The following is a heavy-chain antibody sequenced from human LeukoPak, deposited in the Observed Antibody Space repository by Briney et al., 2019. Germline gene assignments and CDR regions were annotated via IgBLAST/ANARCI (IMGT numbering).Heavy chain of an antibody. D-gene: IGHD2-15*01. CDR1: GYSFTSYW. Sequence: GESLKISCKGSGYSFTSYWISWVRQMPGKGLEWMGIIYPGDSDTRYSPSFQGQVTISADKSISTAYLQWSSLKASDTAMYYCARRLGYCSGGTCYFDYWGQGTLVTVPS. J-gene: IGHJ4*02. CDR2: IYPGDSDT. CDR3: ARRLGYCSGGTCYFDY. V-gene: IGHV5-51*01.